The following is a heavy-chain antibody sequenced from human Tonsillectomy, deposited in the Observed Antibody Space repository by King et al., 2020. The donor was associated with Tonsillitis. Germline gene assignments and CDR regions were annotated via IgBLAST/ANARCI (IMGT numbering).Heavy chain of an antibody. V-gene: IGHV3-13*01. Sequence: VQLVESGGGLVQPGGSLRLSCAASGFTFRFYDMHWVRQATGKGLEWVSSIGSAGDTYYPGSVKGRFTISRENAKNSLSLQMNSLRPGDTAVYYCARGSYDSGAFAIWGHGTMVTVSS. CDR2: IGSAGDT. D-gene: IGHD3-22*01. J-gene: IGHJ3*02. CDR1: GFTFRFYD. CDR3: ARGSYDSGAFAI.